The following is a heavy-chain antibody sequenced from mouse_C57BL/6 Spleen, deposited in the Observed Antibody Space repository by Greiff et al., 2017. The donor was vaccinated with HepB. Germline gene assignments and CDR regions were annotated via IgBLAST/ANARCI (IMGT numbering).Heavy chain of an antibody. CDR3: TRGLRDY. V-gene: IGHV1-15*01. CDR2: IDPETGGT. D-gene: IGHD2-4*01. Sequence: QVQLQQSGAELVRPGASVTLSCKASGYTFTDYEMHWVKQTPVHGLEWIGAIDPETGGTAYKQKFKGKAILTADKSSSTAYMELRSLTSEDSAVYYCTRGLRDYWGQGTTLTVSS. J-gene: IGHJ2*01. CDR1: GYTFTDYE.